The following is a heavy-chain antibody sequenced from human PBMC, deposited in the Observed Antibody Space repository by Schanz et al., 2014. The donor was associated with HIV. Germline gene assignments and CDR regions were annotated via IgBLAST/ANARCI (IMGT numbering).Heavy chain of an antibody. D-gene: IGHD3-10*01. J-gene: IGHJ6*02. V-gene: IGHV3-23*04. Sequence: VQLVESGGGVVQPGRSLRLSCAASGFTSSSYAMYWARQAPGKGLEWVSSISGSVGSTYYADSVKGRFTISRDNSKNTLYLQMNTLRAEDTAVYYCAKGSNYYGLDVWGQGTTVTVSS. CDR2: ISGSVGST. CDR3: AKGSNYYGLDV. CDR1: GFTSSSYA.